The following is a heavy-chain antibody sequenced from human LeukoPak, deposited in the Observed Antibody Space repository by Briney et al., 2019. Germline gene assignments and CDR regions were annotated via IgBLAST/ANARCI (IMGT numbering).Heavy chain of an antibody. V-gene: IGHV4-59*08. CDR2: IFYTGAT. J-gene: IGHJ4*02. D-gene: IGHD2-21*02. Sequence: SSETLSLTCIVSGGSVSDYYWSWIRQPPGKGLEWIGYIFYTGATLYSHSLRTRVTMSVDTSENQFSLKLNSVSAADTAVYYCARHDVVPVIRRGFDFWGQGILVTVSS. CDR1: GGSVSDYY. CDR3: ARHDVVPVIRRGFDF.